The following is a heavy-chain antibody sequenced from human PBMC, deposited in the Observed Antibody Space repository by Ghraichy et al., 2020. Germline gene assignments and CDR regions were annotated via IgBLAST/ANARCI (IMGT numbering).Heavy chain of an antibody. J-gene: IGHJ5*02. D-gene: IGHD3-3*01. CDR2: IFTSGST. V-gene: IGHV4-61*02. Sequence: SETLSLTCTVSGGSISSRNYYWSWIRQPAGKGLEWIGRIFTSGSTNYNPSLKSRVTISVDTSKNQFSLKLSSVTAADTAVYYCAELRFLGAWGQGTLVTVSS. CDR3: AELRFLGA. CDR1: GGSISSRNYY.